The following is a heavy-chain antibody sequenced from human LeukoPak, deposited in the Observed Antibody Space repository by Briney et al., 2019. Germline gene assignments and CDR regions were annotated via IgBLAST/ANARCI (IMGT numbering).Heavy chain of an antibody. J-gene: IGHJ5*02. D-gene: IGHD6-13*01. V-gene: IGHV1-2*02. CDR3: ARAQPTQLALTWVWFDP. CDR2: INPNSGGT. Sequence: ASVKVSCKASGYTFTGYYMHWVRQAPGQGIEWKGWINPNSGGTNYAQKFQGRVTMTRDTSISTDYMELSRLRSDDTAVYYCARAQPTQLALTWVWFDPWGQGTLVTVSS. CDR1: GYTFTGYY.